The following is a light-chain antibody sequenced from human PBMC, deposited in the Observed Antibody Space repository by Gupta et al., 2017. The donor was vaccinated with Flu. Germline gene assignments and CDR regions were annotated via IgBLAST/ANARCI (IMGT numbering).Light chain of an antibody. CDR1: QGISNY. V-gene: IGKV1-9*01. Sequence: DTQLIQSQSFVSASVGDRVTITCRASQGISNYLVWFQQKPGKAPKVLISATSTWQRGFPSRFSGSGSGTEFTLTISSLQPEDFATYYCQQLNNYPLTFGGGTKVEIK. J-gene: IGKJ4*01. CDR3: QQLNNYPLT. CDR2: ATS.